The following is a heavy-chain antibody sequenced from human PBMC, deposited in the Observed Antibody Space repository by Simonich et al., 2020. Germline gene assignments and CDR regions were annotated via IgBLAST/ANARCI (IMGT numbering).Heavy chain of an antibody. CDR3: AKDLGERITMIVVVIDAFDI. V-gene: IGHV3-23*01. J-gene: IGHJ3*02. CDR1: GFTFSSYA. CDR2: ISGSGGST. D-gene: IGHD3-22*01. Sequence: GGGLVQPGGSLRLSCAASGFTFSSYAMSWVRQAPGKGLVWVSAISGSGGSTYYPDSVKGRFTISRDNSKNTLYLQMNSRRAEDTAVYYCAKDLGERITMIVVVIDAFDIWGQGTMVTVSS.